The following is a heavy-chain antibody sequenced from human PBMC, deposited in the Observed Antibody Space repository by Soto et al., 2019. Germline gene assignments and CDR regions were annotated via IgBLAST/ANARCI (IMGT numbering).Heavy chain of an antibody. Sequence: EVQLVESGGGLVQPGRSLRLSCAASGFTFDDYAMHWVRQAPGKGLEWVSSINWNSGSIGYADSVKGRFTISRDNAKNSLYLQMNSLRAEDTALYYCAKGGQSSGWYGNWFDPWGQGTLVTVSS. CDR1: GFTFDDYA. CDR2: INWNSGSI. D-gene: IGHD6-19*01. CDR3: AKGGQSSGWYGNWFDP. J-gene: IGHJ5*02. V-gene: IGHV3-9*01.